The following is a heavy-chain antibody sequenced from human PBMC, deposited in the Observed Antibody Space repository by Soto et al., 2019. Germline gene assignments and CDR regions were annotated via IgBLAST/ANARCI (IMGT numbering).Heavy chain of an antibody. CDR1: GFTFSSYA. V-gene: IGHV3-23*01. D-gene: IGHD5-18*01. Sequence: GGSLRLSCAASGFTFSSYAMSWVRQAPGKGLEWVSSISGSGVSTYYADSVKGRFTISRDISKNTLYLQMNSLRAEYTAVYYCAKAAQLWSYYFDYWGQGTLVTVSS. J-gene: IGHJ4*02. CDR2: ISGSGVST. CDR3: AKAAQLWSYYFDY.